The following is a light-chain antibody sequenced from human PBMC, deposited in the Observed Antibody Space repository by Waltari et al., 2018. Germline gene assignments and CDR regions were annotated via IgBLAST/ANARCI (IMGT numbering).Light chain of an antibody. Sequence: DIQMTQSPSTLSASVGDRVTITCRASKNINYWLAWYQQKPGKAPNLLSYKASSLESGVPSRFSGSGSGTEFTLTISSLQPGDFATYYCQQYNSFPWTFGQGTKVEIK. CDR2: KAS. CDR1: KNINYW. J-gene: IGKJ1*01. CDR3: QQYNSFPWT. V-gene: IGKV1-5*03.